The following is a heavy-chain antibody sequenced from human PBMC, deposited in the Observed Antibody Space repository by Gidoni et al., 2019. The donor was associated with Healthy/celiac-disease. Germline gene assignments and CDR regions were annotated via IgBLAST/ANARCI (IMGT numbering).Heavy chain of an antibody. Sequence: QVQLVQSGAEVKKPGASVKVSCKASGYTFTGYYMHWVRQAPGHGLEWMGWINPKSGGKTKAQKFKGRATMTRETPTRQASMELRRWRSAATAVYSGPGAYSYRGIAGGGYLDYWGKGTLVTVS. J-gene: IGHJ4*02. CDR3: PGAYSYRGIAGGGYLDY. D-gene: IGHD6-13*01. CDR2: INPKSGGK. CDR1: GYTFTGYY. V-gene: IGHV1-2*02.